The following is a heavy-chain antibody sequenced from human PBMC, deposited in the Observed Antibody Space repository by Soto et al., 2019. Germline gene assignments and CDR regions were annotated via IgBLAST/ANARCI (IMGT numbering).Heavy chain of an antibody. CDR3: ATDLDGADMPYCGPDCQG. D-gene: IGHD2-21*02. Sequence: GGSLRLSCVSSGYKFSSYTINWVRQAPGKGLEWVASISSSVRYIHYADSVQGRFTISRDNARDSLYLDMSSLRVEETAVYCCATDLDGADMPYCGPDCQGWGQGTPVTVSS. CDR2: ISSSVRYI. V-gene: IGHV3-21*01. CDR1: GYKFSSYT. J-gene: IGHJ4*02.